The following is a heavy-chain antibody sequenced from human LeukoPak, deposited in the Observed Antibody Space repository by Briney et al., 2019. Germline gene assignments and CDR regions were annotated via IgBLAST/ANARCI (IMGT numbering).Heavy chain of an antibody. D-gene: IGHD2-15*01. CDR1: GFTFSSYD. V-gene: IGHV3-23*01. Sequence: GGSLRLSCAASGFTFSSYDMTWVRQAPGKGLEWVSVISGSGDSTYYAGSVKGRFTISRDNSKNTMYLQMNSLRVEDTAVYYCAKGGSGNSYSQVQHWGQGALLTVSS. J-gene: IGHJ1*01. CDR3: AKGGSGNSYSQVQH. CDR2: ISGSGDST.